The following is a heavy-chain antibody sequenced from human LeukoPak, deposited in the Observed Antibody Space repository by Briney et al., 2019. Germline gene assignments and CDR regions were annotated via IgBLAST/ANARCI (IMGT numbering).Heavy chain of an antibody. V-gene: IGHV1-69*05. Sequence: ASVKVSCKASGGTFSSYAISWVRQAPGQGLEWMGGIIPIFGTANYAQKFQGRVTITTDESTSTAYMELSSLRSEDTAVYYCTSVGDFWSNQRDAFDIWGQGTMVTVSS. CDR3: TSVGDFWSNQRDAFDI. CDR1: GGTFSSYA. D-gene: IGHD3-3*01. CDR2: IIPIFGTA. J-gene: IGHJ3*02.